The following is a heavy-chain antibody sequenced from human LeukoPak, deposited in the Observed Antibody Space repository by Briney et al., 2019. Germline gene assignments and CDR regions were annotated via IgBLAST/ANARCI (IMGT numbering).Heavy chain of an antibody. CDR1: GYTFTSYA. J-gene: IGHJ4*02. D-gene: IGHD5-18*01. Sequence: GASVKVSCKASGYTFTSYAMHWVRQAPGQRLEWMGWINAGNGNTKYSQKFQGRVTITRDTSASTAYMELSSLRSEDTAVYYCARERYWLGYSYGPVDYWGQGTLVTVSS. CDR2: INAGNGNT. V-gene: IGHV1-3*01. CDR3: ARERYWLGYSYGPVDY.